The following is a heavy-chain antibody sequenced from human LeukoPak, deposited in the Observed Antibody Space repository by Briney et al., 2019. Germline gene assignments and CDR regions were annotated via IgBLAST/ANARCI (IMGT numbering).Heavy chain of an antibody. Sequence: SETLSLTCTVSGYSISSGYYWGWIRQPPGKGLEWIGSIYHSGSTYYNPSLKSRVTISVDMSKNQFSLKLSSVTAADTAVYYCARLVVVPAAIRGGLFDYWGQGTLVTVSS. CDR2: IYHSGST. V-gene: IGHV4-38-2*02. J-gene: IGHJ4*02. D-gene: IGHD2-2*02. CDR1: GYSISSGYY. CDR3: ARLVVVPAAIRGGLFDY.